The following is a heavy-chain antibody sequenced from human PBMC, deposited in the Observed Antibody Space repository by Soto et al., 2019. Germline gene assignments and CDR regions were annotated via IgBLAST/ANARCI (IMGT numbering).Heavy chain of an antibody. V-gene: IGHV1-69*01. Sequence: SVKVSCKASGGTFSSYAISWVRQAPGQGLEWMGGIIPIFGTANYAQKFQGRVTITADESTSTAYMELSSLRSEDTAVYYCARVVMITFGGVIVDGMDVWGQGTTVTVSS. J-gene: IGHJ6*02. CDR1: GGTFSSYA. CDR3: ARVVMITFGGVIVDGMDV. CDR2: IIPIFGTA. D-gene: IGHD3-16*02.